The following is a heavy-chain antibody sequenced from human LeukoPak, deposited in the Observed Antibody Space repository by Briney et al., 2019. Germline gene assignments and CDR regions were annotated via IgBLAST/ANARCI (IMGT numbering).Heavy chain of an antibody. J-gene: IGHJ6*02. CDR1: GFTFSNAW. V-gene: IGHV3-15*01. CDR3: TTEYWPLDYYYCYYYGMDV. D-gene: IGHD3-22*01. CDR2: IKSKTDGGTT. Sequence: PGGSLRLSCAASGFTFSNAWMSWVRQAPGKGLEWVGRIKSKTDGGTTDYAAPVKGRFTISRDDSKNTLYLQMNSLKTEDTAVYYCTTEYWPLDYYYCYYYGMDVWGQGTTVTVSS.